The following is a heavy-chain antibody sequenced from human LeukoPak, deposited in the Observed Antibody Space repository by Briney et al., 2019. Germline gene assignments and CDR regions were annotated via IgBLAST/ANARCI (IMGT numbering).Heavy chain of an antibody. CDR2: IKQDGSEK. CDR3: ARDPYDSNSYGAFDI. CDR1: GFTFSSSW. J-gene: IGHJ3*02. V-gene: IGHV3-7*01. D-gene: IGHD3-22*01. Sequence: PGGSLRLSCAASGFTFSSSWMTWVRQAPGKGLEWVANIKQDGSEKYYVDSVKGRFTISRDNAKNSLFLQMNSLRAEDTAMYYCARDPYDSNSYGAFDIWGQGTMVTVPS.